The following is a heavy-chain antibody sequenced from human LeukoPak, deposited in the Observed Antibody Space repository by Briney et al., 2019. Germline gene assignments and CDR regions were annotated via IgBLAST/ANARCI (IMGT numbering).Heavy chain of an antibody. D-gene: IGHD1-26*01. CDR3: TREPPWEVADY. CDR2: IRSKAYGGTT. Sequence: GGSLRLSCTASGFSFDDYGMSWVRQAPGKGLEWIGFIRSKAYGGTTEYAASVKGRFTISRDDSKSIAYLQMNSLKTEDTAVYYCTREPPWEVADYWGQGTLVTVSS. V-gene: IGHV3-49*04. CDR1: GFSFDDYG. J-gene: IGHJ4*02.